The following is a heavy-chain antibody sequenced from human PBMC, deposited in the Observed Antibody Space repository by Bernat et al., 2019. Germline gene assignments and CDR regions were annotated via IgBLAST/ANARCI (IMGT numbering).Heavy chain of an antibody. V-gene: IGHV3-53*04. Sequence: EVQLVESGGGLVQPGGSLRLSCAASGFTVSSNYMSWVRQPPGKGLGWVSVIYSGGSTYYADSVKGRFTISRHNSKNTLYLQMNSLRAEDTAVYYCARDPYYYDSSGPIPFDIWGQGTMVTVSS. CDR2: IYSGGST. J-gene: IGHJ3*02. D-gene: IGHD3-22*01. CDR3: ARDPYYYDSSGPIPFDI. CDR1: GFTVSSNY.